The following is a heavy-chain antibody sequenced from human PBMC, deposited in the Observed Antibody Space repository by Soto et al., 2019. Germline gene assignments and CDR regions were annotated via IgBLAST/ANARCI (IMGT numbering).Heavy chain of an antibody. CDR2: INPNSGGT. CDR1: GYTFTGYY. Sequence: GASVKVSCKASGYTFTGYYMHWVRQAPGQGLEWMGWINPNSGGTNYAQKFQGWVTMTRDTSISTAYMELSRLRSDDTAVYYCARDLLPLITIFGVVTRTQYYGMDVWGQGTTVTVSS. V-gene: IGHV1-2*04. J-gene: IGHJ6*02. CDR3: ARDLLPLITIFGVVTRTQYYGMDV. D-gene: IGHD3-3*01.